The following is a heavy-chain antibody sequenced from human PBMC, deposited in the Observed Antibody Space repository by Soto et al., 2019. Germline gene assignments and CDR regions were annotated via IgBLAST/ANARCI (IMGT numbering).Heavy chain of an antibody. D-gene: IGHD1-1*01. CDR1: GYTLTELS. V-gene: IGHV1-24*01. CDR3: ATKADNGYHFDY. CDR2: FDPEDGET. J-gene: IGHJ4*02. Sequence: ASVKVSCKVSGYTLTELSMHWVRQAPGKGLEWMGGFDPEDGETIYAQKFQGRVTMTEDTSTDTAYMELSSLRSEDTAVYYCATKADNGYHFDYWGREPWSPSPQ.